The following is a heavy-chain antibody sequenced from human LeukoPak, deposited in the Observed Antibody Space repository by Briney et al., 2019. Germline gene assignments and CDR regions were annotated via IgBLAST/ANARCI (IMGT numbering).Heavy chain of an antibody. CDR2: INPNSGGT. V-gene: IGHV1-2*02. J-gene: IGHJ5*02. D-gene: IGHD2-2*01. Sequence: ASVKVSCKASGYTFTGYYMHWVRQAPGQGLEWMGWINPNSGGTNYAQKFQGRVTMTRDTSISTAYMELSRLRSDDTAEYYCARGSEYQLLTWWFDPWGQGTLVTVSS. CDR3: ARGSEYQLLTWWFDP. CDR1: GYTFTGYY.